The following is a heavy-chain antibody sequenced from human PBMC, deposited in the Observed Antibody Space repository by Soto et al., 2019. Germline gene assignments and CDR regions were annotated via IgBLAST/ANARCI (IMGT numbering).Heavy chain of an antibody. Sequence: EVQLLESGGGLVQPGGSLRLSCAASGFTFSSYAMSWVRQAPGKGLEWVSAISGSGGSTYYADSVKGRFTISRDNSXNXXYLQMNSLRAEDTAVYYCAKDLPLYCSGGSCYSAYWGQGTLVTVSS. J-gene: IGHJ4*02. D-gene: IGHD2-15*01. CDR3: AKDLPLYCSGGSCYSAY. CDR2: ISGSGGST. V-gene: IGHV3-23*01. CDR1: GFTFSSYA.